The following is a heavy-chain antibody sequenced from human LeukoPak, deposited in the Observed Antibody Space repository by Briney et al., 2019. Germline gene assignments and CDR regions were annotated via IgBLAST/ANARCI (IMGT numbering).Heavy chain of an antibody. Sequence: TGGSLRLSCAASGFTFDDYAMHWVRQAPGKGLEWVSGISWNGGSIGYADSVKGRFTISRDNAKNSLYLQMNSLRAEDMALYYCAKHMVRLRTVTPLYYFDYWGQGTLVTVSS. V-gene: IGHV3-9*03. D-gene: IGHD4-17*01. CDR3: AKHMVRLRTVTPLYYFDY. J-gene: IGHJ4*02. CDR1: GFTFDDYA. CDR2: ISWNGGSI.